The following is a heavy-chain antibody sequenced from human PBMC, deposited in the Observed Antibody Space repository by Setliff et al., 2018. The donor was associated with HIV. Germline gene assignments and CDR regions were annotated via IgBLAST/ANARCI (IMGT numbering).Heavy chain of an antibody. V-gene: IGHV1-69*13. CDR1: AYTFTDYY. D-gene: IGHD6-19*01. J-gene: IGHJ4*02. Sequence: ASVKVSCKASAYTFTDYYMHWVRQAPGQGLEWMGGIIPIYGTPNYAQRFQGRVTITADESTSTAYMELSSLRSEDTAVYYCARESSSGWYDYWGQGTLVTVSS. CDR3: ARESSSGWYDY. CDR2: IIPIYGTP.